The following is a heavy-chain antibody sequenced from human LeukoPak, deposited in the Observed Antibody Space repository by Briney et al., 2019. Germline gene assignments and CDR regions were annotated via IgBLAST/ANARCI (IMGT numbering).Heavy chain of an antibody. J-gene: IGHJ4*02. CDR2: IKQDGSEK. D-gene: IGHD6-13*01. CDR3: VREGGSSSWQFDY. Sequence: GGSLRLSRAASGFTFSSYWMSWVRQAPGKGLEWVANIKQDGSEKYYVDSVKGRFTISRDNAKNSLYLQMNSLRAEDTAVYYCVREGGSSSWQFDYWGQGTLVTVSS. V-gene: IGHV3-7*03. CDR1: GFTFSSYW.